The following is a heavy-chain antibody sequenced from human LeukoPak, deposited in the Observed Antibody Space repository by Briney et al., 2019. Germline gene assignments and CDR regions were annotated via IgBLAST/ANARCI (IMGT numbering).Heavy chain of an antibody. CDR1: GYTFTGYY. Sequence: WASVKVSCKASGYTFTGYYMHWVRQAPGQGLEWMGWINPNSAATNYAPKFQGRVTMTRDTSIRTTYMELNSLTSDDTAVYYCARTTGLPRAFDIWGQGTMVTVSS. CDR2: INPNSAAT. D-gene: IGHD1-14*01. CDR3: ARTTGLPRAFDI. J-gene: IGHJ3*02. V-gene: IGHV1-2*02.